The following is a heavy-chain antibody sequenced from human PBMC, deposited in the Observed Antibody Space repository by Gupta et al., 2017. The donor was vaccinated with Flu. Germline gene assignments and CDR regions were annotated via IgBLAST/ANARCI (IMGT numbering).Heavy chain of an antibody. CDR1: GGSTSSTVYY. J-gene: IGHJ4*02. Sequence: QLPLQESGPGLVTPSETLSLTCTVTGGSTSSTVYYWGWIRQPPGKGLEWIGSIFHNGSVHYNPSLKSRVTISVDTSKNQFSLKLSSVTAADTAVYYCASLCGGNCYSVFDYWGQGTLVTVSS. CDR2: IFHNGSV. V-gene: IGHV4-39*01. D-gene: IGHD2-21*02. CDR3: ASLCGGNCYSVFDY.